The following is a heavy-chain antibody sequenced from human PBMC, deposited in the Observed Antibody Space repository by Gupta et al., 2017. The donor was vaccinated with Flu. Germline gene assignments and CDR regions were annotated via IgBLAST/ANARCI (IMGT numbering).Heavy chain of an antibody. Sequence: EVQLVESGGGLVQPGGSLRLSCAASGFTFSGYDMSWVRPAPGKGLEWVSFISSRGVPYNTDSVKGSFTISRDNAKNSVHLQMDSLRAEDTAFYYCARGHWDSWGQGTLVTVSS. CDR3: ARGHWDS. V-gene: IGHV3-48*03. CDR2: ISSRGVP. J-gene: IGHJ4*02. CDR1: GFTFSGYD.